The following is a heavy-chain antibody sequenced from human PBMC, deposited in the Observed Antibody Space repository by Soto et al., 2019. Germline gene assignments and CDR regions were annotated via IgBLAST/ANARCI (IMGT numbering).Heavy chain of an antibody. CDR3: ARDVNCSGGSCYSAYWFDP. CDR1: GGTFSSYT. Sequence: QVQLVQSGAEVQKPGSSVKVSCKASGGTFSSYTISWVRQAPGQGLEWMGRIIPILGIANYAQKFQGRVTITADKSTSTAYMELSSLRSEDTAVYYCARDVNCSGGSCYSAYWFDPWGQGTLVTVSS. V-gene: IGHV1-69*08. D-gene: IGHD2-15*01. CDR2: IIPILGIA. J-gene: IGHJ5*02.